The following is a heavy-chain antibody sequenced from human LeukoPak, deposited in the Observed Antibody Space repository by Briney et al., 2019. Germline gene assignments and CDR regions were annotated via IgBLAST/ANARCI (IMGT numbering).Heavy chain of an antibody. CDR1: GLTFSSYS. CDR3: ALLVGAIPY. Sequence: PGGSLRLSCAASGLTFSSYSMNWVRQAPGKGLEWVSYISSSSSTIYYADSVKGRFTISRDNAKNSLYLQMNSLRAEDTAVYYCALLVGAIPYWGQGTLVTVSS. CDR2: ISSSSSTI. D-gene: IGHD1-26*01. V-gene: IGHV3-48*01. J-gene: IGHJ4*02.